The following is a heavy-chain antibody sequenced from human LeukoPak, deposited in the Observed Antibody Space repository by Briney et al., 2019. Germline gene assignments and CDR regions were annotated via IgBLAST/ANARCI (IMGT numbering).Heavy chain of an antibody. J-gene: IGHJ4*02. D-gene: IGHD3-16*01. Sequence: GGSLRLSCAASGFTVSSNYMSWVRQAPGKGLEWVAVISYDGSNKYYADSVKGRFTISRDNSKNTLYLQMNSLRAEDTAVYYCAKEMRIMITFGGVPPIDYWGQGTLVTVSS. CDR1: GFTVSSNY. CDR3: AKEMRIMITFGGVPPIDY. CDR2: ISYDGSNK. V-gene: IGHV3-30*18.